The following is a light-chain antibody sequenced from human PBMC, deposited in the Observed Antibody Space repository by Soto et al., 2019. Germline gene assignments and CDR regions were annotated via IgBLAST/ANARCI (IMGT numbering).Light chain of an antibody. CDR2: DAS. CDR3: QQRSNWPGT. V-gene: IGKV3-11*01. CDR1: QSVSSD. Sequence: EIVMTQSPATLSVSPGERATLSCRASQSVSSDLAWYHQKPGQAPRLLIYDASNRATGIPARFSGSGSGTDFTLTISSLEPEDFAVYYCQQRSNWPGTFGKGTRLVIK. J-gene: IGKJ5*01.